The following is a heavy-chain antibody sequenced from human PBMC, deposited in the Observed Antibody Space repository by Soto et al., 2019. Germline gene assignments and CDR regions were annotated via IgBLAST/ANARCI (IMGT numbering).Heavy chain of an antibody. V-gene: IGHV4-59*01. CDR3: ARHSGRYSSQNWFDP. D-gene: IGHD6-13*01. CDR1: GGSISSYY. CDR2: IYSSGST. J-gene: IGHJ5*02. Sequence: QVQLQESGPGLVKPSETLSLTCTVSGGSISSYYWSWIRQPPGKGLEWVGYIYSSGSTNYNPSLKSRVTISVDTSKNQFSLKLTSVTAADTAVYYCARHSGRYSSQNWFDPWGQGTLVTVSS.